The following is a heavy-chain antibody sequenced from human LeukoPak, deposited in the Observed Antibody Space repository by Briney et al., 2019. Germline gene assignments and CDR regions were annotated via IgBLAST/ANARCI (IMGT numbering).Heavy chain of an antibody. J-gene: IGHJ4*02. V-gene: IGHV4-59*08. D-gene: IGHD2-15*01. CDR2: IYYSGST. CDR1: GGSISSYY. CDR3: ARRRRGIGCSGGSCYYFDY. Sequence: NPSETLSLTCTVSGGSISSYYWSWIRQPPGKGLEWIGYIYYSGSTNYNPSLKSRVTISVDTSKNQFSLKLSSVTAADTAVYYCARRRRGIGCSGGSCYYFDYWGQGTLVTVSS.